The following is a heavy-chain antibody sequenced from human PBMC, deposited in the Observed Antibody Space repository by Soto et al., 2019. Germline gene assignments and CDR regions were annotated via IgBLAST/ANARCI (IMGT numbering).Heavy chain of an antibody. J-gene: IGHJ5*01. CDR1: GFTFWGYA. Sequence: VQLLESGGGLVQPGGSLRLSCAASGFTFWGYAMSWVRQPPGKGLEWVSSINGRGDDTYYADSVRGRFTISRDNSKNALYLHIDNLRADDTAMLYCAKSSPQSSAWAPWDSWGKGTLVTVSS. CDR2: INGRGDDT. V-gene: IGHV3-23*01. CDR3: AKSSPQSSAWAPWDS. D-gene: IGHD1-26*01.